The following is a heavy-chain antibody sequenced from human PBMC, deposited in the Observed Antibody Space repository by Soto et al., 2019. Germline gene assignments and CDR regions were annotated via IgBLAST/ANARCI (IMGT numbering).Heavy chain of an antibody. CDR1: GGSISSGGYY. J-gene: IGHJ6*02. Sequence: SETLSLTCAVSGGSISSGGYYWSWIRQHPGKGLEWIGYIFYSGTTYYDPSLKSRVTISVDTSKNQFSLKLSSVTAADTAVYYCARSPDSSGYYPRRYYYGMDVWGQGTTVTVSS. CDR2: IFYSGTT. D-gene: IGHD3-22*01. CDR3: ARSPDSSGYYPRRYYYGMDV. V-gene: IGHV4-31*11.